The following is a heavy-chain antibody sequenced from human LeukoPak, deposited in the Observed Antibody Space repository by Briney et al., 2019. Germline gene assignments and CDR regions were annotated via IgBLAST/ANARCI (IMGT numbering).Heavy chain of an antibody. CDR3: TTEGYYYDSSGYALRVYFDY. Sequence: LGGSLRLSCAASGFTFSNAWMSWVRQAPGEGLEWVGRIKSKTDGGTTDYAAPVKGRFTISRDDSKNTLYLQMNSLKTEDTAVYYCTTEGYYYDSSGYALRVYFDYWGQGTLVTVSS. V-gene: IGHV3-15*01. D-gene: IGHD3-22*01. CDR1: GFTFSNAW. CDR2: IKSKTDGGTT. J-gene: IGHJ4*02.